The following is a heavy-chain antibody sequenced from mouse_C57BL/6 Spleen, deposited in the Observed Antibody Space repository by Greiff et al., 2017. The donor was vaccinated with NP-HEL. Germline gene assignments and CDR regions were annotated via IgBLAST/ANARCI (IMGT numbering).Heavy chain of an antibody. CDR3: ARSARNYYFDY. CDR1: GYTFTSYW. Sequence: QVQLQQPGAELVRPGTSVKLSCKASGYTFTSYWMHWVKQRPGQGLEWIGVIDPSDSYTNYNQKFKGKATLTVDTSSSTAYMQLSSLTSEDSAVYYCARSARNYYFDYWGQGTTLTVSS. CDR2: IDPSDSYT. J-gene: IGHJ2*01. V-gene: IGHV1-59*01.